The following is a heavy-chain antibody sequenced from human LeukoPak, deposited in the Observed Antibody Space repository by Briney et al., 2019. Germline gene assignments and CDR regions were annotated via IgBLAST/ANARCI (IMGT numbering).Heavy chain of an antibody. CDR1: GFTFSSYG. CDR3: AKGSGNSLYYYYYYMDV. V-gene: IGHV3-30*02. CDR2: IRYDGSNK. Sequence: PGGSLRLSCAASGFTFSSYGMHWVRQAPGKGLEWVAFIRYDGSNKYYADSVKGRFTISRDNSKNTLYLQMNSLRAEDTAVYYCAKGSGNSLYYYYYYMDVWGKGTTVTVSS. D-gene: IGHD1-7*01. J-gene: IGHJ6*03.